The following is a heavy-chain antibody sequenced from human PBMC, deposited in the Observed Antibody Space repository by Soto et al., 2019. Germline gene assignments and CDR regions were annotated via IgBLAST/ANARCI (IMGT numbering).Heavy chain of an antibody. Sequence: QRLSCAASGFTFSSYAMSWVRQAPGKGLEWVSAISGSGGSTYYADSVKGRFTISRDNSKNTLYLQMNSLRAEDTAVYYCAKDPIVVVPAAIPIDEGYGMDVWGQGTTVTVSS. D-gene: IGHD2-2*02. CDR2: ISGSGGST. CDR3: AKDPIVVVPAAIPIDEGYGMDV. J-gene: IGHJ6*02. V-gene: IGHV3-23*01. CDR1: GFTFSSYA.